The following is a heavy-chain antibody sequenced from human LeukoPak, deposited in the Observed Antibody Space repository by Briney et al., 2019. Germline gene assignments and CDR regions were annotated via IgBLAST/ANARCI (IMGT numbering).Heavy chain of an antibody. CDR3: AKVQLIVVVVAAPYYFDY. J-gene: IGHJ4*02. V-gene: IGHV3-23*01. D-gene: IGHD2-15*01. CDR1: GFTFSSYA. Sequence: QTGGSLRLSCAASGFTFSSYAMSWVRQAPGKGLEWVSAISGSGGSTYYADSVKGRFTISRDNSKNTLYLQMNSLRAEDTAVYYCAKVQLIVVVVAAPYYFDYWGQGTLVTVSS. CDR2: ISGSGGST.